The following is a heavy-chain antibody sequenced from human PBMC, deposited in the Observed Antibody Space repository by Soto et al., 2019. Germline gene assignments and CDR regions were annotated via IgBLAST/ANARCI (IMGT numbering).Heavy chain of an antibody. J-gene: IGHJ4*02. V-gene: IGHV4-34*01. CDR1: GGSFSGCY. Sequence: SETLSLTCAGYGGSFSGCYWSWLCQPPGKGLEWIGEINHSGSTNYNPSITSRVTISVDTSKNQFSLKLSYVTAADTAVYYCARGIYDFWSGYDTGFDYWGQGTRVSVS. CDR2: INHSGST. CDR3: ARGIYDFWSGYDTGFDY. D-gene: IGHD3-3*01.